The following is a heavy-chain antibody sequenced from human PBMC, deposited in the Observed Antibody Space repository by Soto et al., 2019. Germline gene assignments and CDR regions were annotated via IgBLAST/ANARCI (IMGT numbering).Heavy chain of an antibody. V-gene: IGHV3-30*18. Sequence: VQLVESGGGVVQPGRSLRLSCAASGFTSSSYGIHWVRQAPGKGLEWAAFISYEGSNKYYADSVKGRFTVSRDNSKNTRYLQMNSLRAEDTAVYYCAKVGPAYSGYDYFDYWGPGTLVTVSS. D-gene: IGHD5-12*01. CDR3: AKVGPAYSGYDYFDY. J-gene: IGHJ4*02. CDR2: ISYEGSNK. CDR1: GFTSSSYG.